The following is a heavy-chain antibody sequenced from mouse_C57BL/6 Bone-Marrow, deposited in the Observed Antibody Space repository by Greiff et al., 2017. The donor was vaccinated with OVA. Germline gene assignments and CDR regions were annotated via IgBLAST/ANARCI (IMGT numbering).Heavy chain of an antibody. CDR3: TSHNYCSSDPAEDFEG. V-gene: IGHV14-4*01. D-gene: IGHD1-1*01. J-gene: IGHJ1*03. CDR1: GFNIKDDY. Sequence: EVQLQQSGAELVRPGASVKLSCTASGFNIKDDYMHWVQPRPEQGLEWIGWIDPENGDTEYASKFQGKATISADTSSNTAYLQLSSLTSEDTAVYYGTSHNYCSSDPAEDFEGWGTGTTVTVAS. CDR2: IDPENGDT.